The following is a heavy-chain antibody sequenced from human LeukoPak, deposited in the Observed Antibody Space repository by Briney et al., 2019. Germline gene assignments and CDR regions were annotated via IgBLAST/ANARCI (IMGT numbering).Heavy chain of an antibody. Sequence: SETLSLTCTVSGGSIIVYYWSWIRQPPGKGLECMGYIYYSGSTNYNPSLKSRVTISVDTSKNQFSLKLSSVTAADTAVYYCARSLMTTVPHWFDPWGQGTLVTVSS. D-gene: IGHD4-17*01. CDR3: ARSLMTTVPHWFDP. J-gene: IGHJ5*02. CDR1: GGSIIVYY. V-gene: IGHV4-59*01. CDR2: IYYSGST.